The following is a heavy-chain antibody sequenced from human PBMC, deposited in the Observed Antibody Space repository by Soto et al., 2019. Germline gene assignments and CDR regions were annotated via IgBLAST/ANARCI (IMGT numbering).Heavy chain of an antibody. CDR3: ARDRRWFDP. J-gene: IGHJ5*02. CDR2: IYYSGST. Sequence: SETLSLTCTVSGGSVSSGSYYWSWIRQPPGKGLEWIGYIYYSGSTNYNPSLKSRVTISVDTSKNQFSLKLSSVTAADTAVYYCARDRRWFDPCGQGTLVSVSS. CDR1: GGSVSSGSYY. V-gene: IGHV4-61*01.